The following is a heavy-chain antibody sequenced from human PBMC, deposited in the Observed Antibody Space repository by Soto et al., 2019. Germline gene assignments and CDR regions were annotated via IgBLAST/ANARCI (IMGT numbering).Heavy chain of an antibody. Sequence: SVKVSCKASGGTFSSYAISWVRQAPGQGLEWMGGIIPIFGTANYAQKFQGRVTITADESTSTAYMELSSLRSEDTAVYYCARGGDGGYEGAFDIWGKGTMVTVSS. CDR1: GGTFSSYA. CDR2: IIPIFGTA. CDR3: ARGGDGGYEGAFDI. D-gene: IGHD5-12*01. V-gene: IGHV1-69*13. J-gene: IGHJ3*02.